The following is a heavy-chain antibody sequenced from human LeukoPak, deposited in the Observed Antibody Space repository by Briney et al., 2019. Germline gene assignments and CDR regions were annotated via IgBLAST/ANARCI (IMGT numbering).Heavy chain of an antibody. V-gene: IGHV3-7*01. CDR2: IDQDGRTE. Sequence: PGGSLRLSCAASEFSFSSSWMSWVRQAPGKGLEWVANIDQDGRTENYVDSVKSRFSISRDNANNSLFLQMNSLRAEDTAVYYCATDYWNSGTLADWGQGTLVSVSS. J-gene: IGHJ4*02. CDR3: ATDYWNSGTLAD. D-gene: IGHD1-7*01. CDR1: EFSFSSSW.